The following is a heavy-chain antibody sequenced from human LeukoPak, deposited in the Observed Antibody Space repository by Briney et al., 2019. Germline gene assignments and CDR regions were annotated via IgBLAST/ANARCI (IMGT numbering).Heavy chain of an antibody. CDR2: ISAYNGNT. D-gene: IGHD2-2*01. CDR1: GYTFTSYG. J-gene: IGHJ6*02. CDR3: ATFPLRYCSSTSCYLYYYYGMDV. V-gene: IGHV1-18*01. Sequence: ASVKVSCKASGYTFTSYGISWVRQAPGQGLEWMGWISAYNGNTNYAQKLQGRVTMTTDTSTSTAYMELRSLRSGDTAVYYCATFPLRYCSSTSCYLYYYYGMDVSGQGTTVTVSS.